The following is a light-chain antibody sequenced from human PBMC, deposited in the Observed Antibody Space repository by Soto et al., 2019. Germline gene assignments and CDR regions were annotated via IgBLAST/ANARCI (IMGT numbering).Light chain of an antibody. V-gene: IGKV1-17*01. CDR3: LQHKTYPPT. Sequence: DIQMTQSPSSLSASVGARVPITCRASQSISSYLNWYQQKPGKAPKLLIYKASTLKSGVPSRFSGTGSGTEFILTISSLQPEDFATYYCLQHKTYPPTFGQGTRLEIK. J-gene: IGKJ5*01. CDR1: QSISSY. CDR2: KAS.